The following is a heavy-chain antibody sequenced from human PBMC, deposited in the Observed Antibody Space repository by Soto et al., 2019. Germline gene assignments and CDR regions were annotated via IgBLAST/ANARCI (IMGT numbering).Heavy chain of an antibody. J-gene: IGHJ6*02. V-gene: IGHV3-49*04. CDR3: TRTGRYYGSSATVYDGMHV. CDR1: GFTFGYYA. Sequence: PGGSLRLSCTVSGFTFGYYAINWVRQAPGKGLEWVGFIRSKTFGGSTEFAASVKGRFTISRDDSKSIAYLQMNSLKTEDTAVYYLTRTGRYYGSSATVYDGMHVLTQGTTVTGSS. D-gene: IGHD3-22*01. CDR2: IRSKTFGGST.